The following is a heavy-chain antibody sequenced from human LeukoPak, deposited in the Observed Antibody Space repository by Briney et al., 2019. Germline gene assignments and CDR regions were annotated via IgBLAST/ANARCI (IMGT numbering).Heavy chain of an antibody. D-gene: IGHD6-19*01. V-gene: IGHV3-30*18. Sequence: GRSLRLSCAASGFTFSSYGMHWVRQAPGKGLEWVAVISYDGSNKYYADSVKGRFTISRDNAKNSLYLQMNSLRAEDTAVYYCANPYSSGCWGQGTLVTVSS. CDR1: GFTFSSYG. CDR3: ANPYSSGC. CDR2: ISYDGSNK. J-gene: IGHJ4*02.